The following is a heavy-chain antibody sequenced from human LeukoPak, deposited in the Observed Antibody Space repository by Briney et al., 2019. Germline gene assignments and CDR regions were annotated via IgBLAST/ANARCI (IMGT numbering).Heavy chain of an antibody. Sequence: PGGSLRLSCAASGFTFSSYAMSWVRQAPGKGLEWVSAISGSGGSTYYADSVKGRFTISRDNSKNTLYLQMNSLRAEDTAVYYCARVNYYDSSGYYGRCYFDYWGQGTLVTVSS. J-gene: IGHJ4*02. D-gene: IGHD3-22*01. CDR2: ISGSGGST. CDR3: ARVNYYDSSGYYGRCYFDY. CDR1: GFTFSSYA. V-gene: IGHV3-23*01.